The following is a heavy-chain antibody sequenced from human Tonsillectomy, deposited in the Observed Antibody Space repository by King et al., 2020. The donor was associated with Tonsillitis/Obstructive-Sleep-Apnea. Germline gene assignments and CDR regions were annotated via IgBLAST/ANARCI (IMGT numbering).Heavy chain of an antibody. J-gene: IGHJ4*02. V-gene: IGHV4-4*02. D-gene: IGHD6-19*01. CDR1: GGSISSSNW. CDR3: ARAHSGWPRTFDY. Sequence: QLQESGPGLVKPSGTLSLTCAVSGGSISSSNWWSWVRQPPGKGLEWIGEIYHSGSTNYNPSLKSRVTISVDKSMNQFSLKLRSVTAADTAVYYCARAHSGWPRTFDYWGQGTLVTVSS. CDR2: IYHSGST.